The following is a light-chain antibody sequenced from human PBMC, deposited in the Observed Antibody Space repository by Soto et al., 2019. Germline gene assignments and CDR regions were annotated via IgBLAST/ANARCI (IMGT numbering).Light chain of an antibody. CDR1: SSNIGSNY. CDR2: RNN. V-gene: IGLV1-47*01. J-gene: IGLJ1*01. Sequence: QSVLTQPPSASGTPGQRVTISCSGSSSNIGSNYVYWYQQLPGTAPKLLIYRNNQRPSGVPDRFSGSKSGTSASLAISGLRSEDEADYYCAAWDDILSVPNYVFVTVTIVTV. CDR3: AAWDDILSVPNYV.